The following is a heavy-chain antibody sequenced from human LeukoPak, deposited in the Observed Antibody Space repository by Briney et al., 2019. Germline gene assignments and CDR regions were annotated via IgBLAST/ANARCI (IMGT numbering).Heavy chain of an antibody. Sequence: GGSLRLSCAASGFTFSSYWMTWVRQAPGKGLEWVANIKQDGSEKYYVDSVKGRFTISRDNAANSLYLQMNSLRAEDTAVCYCAAWDYFEHWGQGTLVTVSS. CDR2: IKQDGSEK. CDR1: GFTFSSYW. CDR3: AAWDYFEH. J-gene: IGHJ4*02. V-gene: IGHV3-7*05. D-gene: IGHD7-27*01.